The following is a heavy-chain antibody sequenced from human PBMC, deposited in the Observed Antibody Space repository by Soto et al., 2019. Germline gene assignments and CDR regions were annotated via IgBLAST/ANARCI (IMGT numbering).Heavy chain of an antibody. D-gene: IGHD3-16*02. CDR3: AKDYYVWGSYRYTLFDY. V-gene: IGHV3-23*01. CDR2: ISGSGGST. CDR1: GFTFSSYD. J-gene: IGHJ4*02. Sequence: EVQLLESGGGLVQPGGSLRLSCAASGFTFSSYDMSWVRQATGKGLEWVSAISGSGGSTYYADSVKGRFTISRDNSKNTLYLQMNSLRAEDTAVYYCAKDYYVWGSYRYTLFDYWGQGTLVTVSS.